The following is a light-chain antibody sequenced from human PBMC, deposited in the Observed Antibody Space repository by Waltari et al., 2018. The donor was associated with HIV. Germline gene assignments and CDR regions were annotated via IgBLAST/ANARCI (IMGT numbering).Light chain of an antibody. CDR1: SGNIASDP. Sequence: NFILTQPHSVSESPGKTLTISCTRSSGNIASDPVQWYQLRPDNSPTNLIYENKQRRAGVPDRFSGSIDTSTNSASLTISGLMTEDEADYYCLSYDGINQVFGGGTKLTVL. V-gene: IGLV6-57*01. CDR2: ENK. J-gene: IGLJ3*02. CDR3: LSYDGINQV.